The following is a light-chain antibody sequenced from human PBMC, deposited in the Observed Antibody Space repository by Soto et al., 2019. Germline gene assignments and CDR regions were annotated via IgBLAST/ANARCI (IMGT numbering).Light chain of an antibody. Sequence: DIQMTQSPSTLSASVGDRVTITCRASQSIGEWLAWFQQKPGKAPKLLIFAASTLESGVPPRFSGTGSGSDSTLTINSLQPNDIATYFCQQYDSYSYTFGQGTKLEIK. J-gene: IGKJ2*01. CDR2: AAS. CDR3: QQYDSYSYT. V-gene: IGKV1-5*03. CDR1: QSIGEW.